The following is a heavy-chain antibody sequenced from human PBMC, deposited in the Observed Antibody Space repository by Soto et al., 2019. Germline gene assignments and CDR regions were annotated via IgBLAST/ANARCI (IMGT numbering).Heavy chain of an antibody. CDR3: VRGGRVLDY. CDR1: GYTFTSYG. D-gene: IGHD2-8*01. V-gene: IGHV1-18*01. CDR2: ISAYNGNT. J-gene: IGHJ4*02. Sequence: QVQLVQSGAEVKKPGASVKVSCKASGYTFTSYGISLVRQAPGQGLEWMGWISAYNGNTNYAQELQGRVTMTTDTSTSKAYMALRSLRSYGTAVYYGVRGGRVLDYWGQGTLVTVSS.